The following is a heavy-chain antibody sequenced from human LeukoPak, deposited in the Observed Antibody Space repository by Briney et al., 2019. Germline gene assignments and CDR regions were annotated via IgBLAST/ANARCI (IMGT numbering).Heavy chain of an antibody. D-gene: IGHD3-10*01. CDR2: IKPDGSGT. J-gene: IGHJ6*03. CDR3: AKAYYYGSGSHFYYYYYMDV. Sequence: GGSLRLSCAASGFTFSNFWMSWVRQAPGKGLEWVANIKPDGSGTYYVDSVKGRFTISRDNSKNTLYLQMNSLRAEDTAVYYCAKAYYYGSGSHFYYYYYMDVWGKGTTVTVSS. CDR1: GFTFSNFW. V-gene: IGHV3-7*03.